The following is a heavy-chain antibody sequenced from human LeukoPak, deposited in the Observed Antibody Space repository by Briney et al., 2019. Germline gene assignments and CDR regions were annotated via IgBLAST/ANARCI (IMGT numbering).Heavy chain of an antibody. CDR3: AKDLEVGGYSYGMPNS. CDR1: GGSISSYY. CDR2: IYYSGST. V-gene: IGHV4-59*01. D-gene: IGHD5-18*01. Sequence: SETLSLTCTVSGGSISSYYWSWIRQPPGKGLEWIGYIYYSGSTNYNPSLKSRVTISVDTSKNQFSLKLSSVTAADTAVYYCAKDLEVGGYSYGMPNSWGQGTLVTVSS. J-gene: IGHJ4*02.